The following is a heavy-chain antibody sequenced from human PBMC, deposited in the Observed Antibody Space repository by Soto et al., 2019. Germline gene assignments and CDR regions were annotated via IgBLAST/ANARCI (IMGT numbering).Heavy chain of an antibody. J-gene: IGHJ4*02. CDR3: ARGGHVVGATAALDY. CDR1: GDTFTAYY. V-gene: IGHV1-46*01. CDR2: VNPSGGHT. D-gene: IGHD2-21*02. Sequence: QVQLVQSGAEVKKPGASVKVSCKASGDTFTAYYIHWVRQAPGQGLEWMGTVNPSGGHTTYAQHFLGRMTMTRDTSTSTLYMALTSLTSEDTAVYYCARGGHVVGATAALDYWGQGTLVTVSS.